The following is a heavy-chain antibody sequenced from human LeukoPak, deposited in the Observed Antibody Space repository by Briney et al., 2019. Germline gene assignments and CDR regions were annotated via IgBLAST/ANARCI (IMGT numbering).Heavy chain of an antibody. Sequence: SETLSLTCTVSGYSLSGGSYWGWIRQPPGKGLEWIGSIYRSGTTYINPSLKSRVILSIDTSKKQFSLKLTSVTAADTAVYYCARRGSSGSFPFDYWGQGTLVTVSS. D-gene: IGHD3-10*01. V-gene: IGHV4-38-2*02. J-gene: IGHJ4*02. CDR2: IYRSGTT. CDR1: GYSLSGGSY. CDR3: ARRGSSGSFPFDY.